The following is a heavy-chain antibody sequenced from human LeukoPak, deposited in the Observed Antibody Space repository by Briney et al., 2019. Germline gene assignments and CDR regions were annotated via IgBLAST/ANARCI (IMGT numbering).Heavy chain of an antibody. V-gene: IGHV4-39*07. CDR2: IYYSGST. D-gene: IGHD1-7*01. CDR3: ARDVLFSLELPLSLYYYYMDV. J-gene: IGHJ6*03. Sequence: PSETLSLTCTVSGGSISSSSYYWGWIRQPPGKGLEWIGSIYYSGSTYYSPSLKSRVTISVDTSKNQFSLKLSSVTAADTAVYYCARDVLFSLELPLSLYYYYMDVWGKGTTVTVSS. CDR1: GGSISSSSYY.